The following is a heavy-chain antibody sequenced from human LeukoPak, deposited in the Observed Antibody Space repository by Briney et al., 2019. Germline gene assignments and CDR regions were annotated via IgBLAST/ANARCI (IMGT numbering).Heavy chain of an antibody. CDR3: ARGGGLDV. Sequence: PGGSLRLSCVASGFTFDDYGMHWVRQVPGKGLEWVASINHNGNVNYYVDSVKGRFTISRDNAKNSLYLQMSNLRAEDTAVYFCARGGGLDVWGQGATVTVSS. CDR2: INHNGNVN. V-gene: IGHV3-7*03. D-gene: IGHD3-16*01. J-gene: IGHJ6*02. CDR1: GFTFDDYG.